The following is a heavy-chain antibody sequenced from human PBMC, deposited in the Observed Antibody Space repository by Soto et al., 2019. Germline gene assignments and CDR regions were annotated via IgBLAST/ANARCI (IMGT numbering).Heavy chain of an antibody. CDR2: IGGSGGST. Sequence: GGSLRLSCAASGFTFSSYAMSWVRQAPGKGLEWVSAIGGSGGSTYYADSVKGRFTISRDNAKNTLYLQMNSLGAEDTAVCYCAGRACVSSVGSCHFDYWGQGTLVTVSS. D-gene: IGHD2-15*01. CDR3: AGRACVSSVGSCHFDY. J-gene: IGHJ4*02. V-gene: IGHV3-23*01. CDR1: GFTFSSYA.